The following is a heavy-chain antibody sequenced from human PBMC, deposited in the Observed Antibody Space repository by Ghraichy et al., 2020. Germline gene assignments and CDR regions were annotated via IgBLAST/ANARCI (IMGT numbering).Heavy chain of an antibody. D-gene: IGHD2-8*02. J-gene: IGHJ5*02. CDR3: ARDEGYCTGGVCYLFDP. CDR2: INSDGSST. CDR1: GFTFSSYW. Sequence: GSLRLSCAASGFTFSSYWMHWVRQAPGKGLVWVSRINSDGSSTSYADSVKGRFTISRDNAKNTLYLQMNSLRAEDTAVYYCARDEGYCTGGVCYLFDPWGQGTLVTVSS. V-gene: IGHV3-74*01.